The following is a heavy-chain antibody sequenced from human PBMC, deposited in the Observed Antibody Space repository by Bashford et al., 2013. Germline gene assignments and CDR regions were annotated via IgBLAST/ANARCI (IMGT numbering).Heavy chain of an antibody. V-gene: IGHV5-51*01. D-gene: IGHD1-1*01. CDR3: ASLFRTTGSTMEDFDY. CDR2: IYPGDSDT. J-gene: IGHJ4*02. Sequence: WVRQMPGKGLEWMGIIYPGDSDTRYSPSFQGQVTISADKSISTAYLQWSSLKASDTAMYYCASLFRTTGSTMEDFDYWGQGTLVTVSS.